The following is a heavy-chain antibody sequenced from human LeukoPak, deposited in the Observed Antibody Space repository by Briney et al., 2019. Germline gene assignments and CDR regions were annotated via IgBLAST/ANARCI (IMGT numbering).Heavy chain of an antibody. CDR3: ARATSGGDLLFDY. D-gene: IGHD2-21*02. CDR1: GFTLSSYW. J-gene: IGHJ4*02. CDR2: IKQDGTEK. Sequence: QPGGSLRLSCAASGFTLSSYWMSWVRQAPGKGLEWVANIKQDGTEKYYVASVKGRFTISRDNAKNSLYLQMNSLRADDTAVYYCARATSGGDLLFDYWGQGTLVTVSS. V-gene: IGHV3-7*01.